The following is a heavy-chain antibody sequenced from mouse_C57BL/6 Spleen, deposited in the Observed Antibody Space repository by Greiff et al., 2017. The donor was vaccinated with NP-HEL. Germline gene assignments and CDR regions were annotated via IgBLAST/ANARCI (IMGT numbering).Heavy chain of an antibody. V-gene: IGHV5-4*01. CDR1: GFTFSSYA. CDR2: ISDGGSYT. D-gene: IGHD2-10*02. Sequence: EVQGVESGGGLVKPGGSLKLSCAASGFTFSSYAMSWVRQTPEKRLEWVATISDGGSYTYYPDNVKGRFTISRNNAKNNLYLQMSHLKSEDTAMYYCARDYLVDYYAMDYWGQGTSVTVSS. CDR3: ARDYLVDYYAMDY. J-gene: IGHJ4*01.